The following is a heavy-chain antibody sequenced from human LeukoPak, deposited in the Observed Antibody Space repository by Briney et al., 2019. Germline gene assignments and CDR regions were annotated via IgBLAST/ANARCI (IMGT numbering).Heavy chain of an antibody. V-gene: IGHV1-69*13. D-gene: IGHD3-10*01. CDR3: ARVTMVRGAKGYYYGMDV. Sequence: ASVKVSCKASGGTFSSYAISWVRQAPGQGLEWMGGIIPIFGTANYAQKFQGRVTITADESTSTAHMELSSLRSEDTAVYYCARVTMVRGAKGYYYGMDVWGKGTTVTVSS. CDR2: IIPIFGTA. CDR1: GGTFSSYA. J-gene: IGHJ6*04.